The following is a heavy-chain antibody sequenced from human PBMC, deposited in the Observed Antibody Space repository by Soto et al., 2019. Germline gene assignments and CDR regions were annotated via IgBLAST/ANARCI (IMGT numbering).Heavy chain of an antibody. CDR2: TFSKDKK. D-gene: IGHD3-10*01. J-gene: IGHJ4*02. CDR3: AREFGELPLDS. V-gene: IGHV2-26*01. Sequence: QVTLKESGPVLMKPTETLTLTCIVSGFSLNNPRLGVSWIHKPPGKSLELLAHTFSKDKKSYSTSLASRLTIPKDTSKSQVVLTMPNMDPVDTATYYCAREFGELPLDSWGPGTLVTVSS. CDR1: GFSLNNPRLG.